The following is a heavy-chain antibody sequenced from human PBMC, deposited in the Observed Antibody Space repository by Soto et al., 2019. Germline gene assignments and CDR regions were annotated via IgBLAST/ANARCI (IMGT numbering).Heavy chain of an antibody. CDR3: ARVPFSSFGVADPPVGLFDP. CDR1: GGFVNSVNNY. V-gene: IGHV4-30-4*01. CDR2: IFYTGST. J-gene: IGHJ5*02. Sequence: QVHLQESGPGLVKPSQTLSLTCTVSGGFVNSVNNYWSWIRQPPGKGREWLGYIFYTGSTYYNPSLSSRITISRVTSKNRFYLKLTSVTAANTAVYYCARVPFSSFGVADPPVGLFDPWGQGTLVTVSS. D-gene: IGHD3-3*01.